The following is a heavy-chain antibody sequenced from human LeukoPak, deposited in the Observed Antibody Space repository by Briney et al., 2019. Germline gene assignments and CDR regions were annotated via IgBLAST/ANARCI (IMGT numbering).Heavy chain of an antibody. CDR1: NGSISFGTYY. D-gene: IGHD5-12*01. CDR3: AREVGCSGYADYFDY. CDR2: IYASGST. J-gene: IGHJ4*02. V-gene: IGHV4-61*02. Sequence: SETLSLTCTVSNGSISFGTYYWSWIRQPAGRGLEWIGRIYASGSTNYNPSLKSRVTLSVDTSKNQFSLRLSSVTAADTAVYYCAREVGCSGYADYFDYWGQGILVTVSS.